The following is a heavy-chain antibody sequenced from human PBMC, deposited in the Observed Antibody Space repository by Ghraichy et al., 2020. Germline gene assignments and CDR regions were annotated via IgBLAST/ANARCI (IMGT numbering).Heavy chain of an antibody. CDR1: GGSISSSSYY. Sequence: SETLSLTCTVSGGSISSSSYYWGWIRQPPGKGLEWIGSIYYSGSTYYNPSLKSRVTISVDTSKNQFSLKLSSVTAADTAVYYCARRIDFGSGTFDPWGQGTLVTVSS. J-gene: IGHJ5*02. CDR3: ARRIDFGSGTFDP. V-gene: IGHV4-39*01. D-gene: IGHD3-10*01. CDR2: IYYSGST.